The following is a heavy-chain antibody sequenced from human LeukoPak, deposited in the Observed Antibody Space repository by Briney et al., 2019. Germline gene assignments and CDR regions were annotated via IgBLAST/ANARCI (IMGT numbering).Heavy chain of an antibody. V-gene: IGHV4-38-2*02. CDR2: IYHSGST. CDR3: AREGDDSSGYYPVHYYYYGMDV. CDR1: GYSISSGYY. J-gene: IGHJ6*02. Sequence: SETLSLTCTVSGYSISSGYYWGWIRQPPGKGLEWIGSIYHSGSTYYNPSLKSRVTISVDTSKNQFSLKLSSVTAADTAVYYCAREGDDSSGYYPVHYYYYGMDVWGQGTTVTVS. D-gene: IGHD3-22*01.